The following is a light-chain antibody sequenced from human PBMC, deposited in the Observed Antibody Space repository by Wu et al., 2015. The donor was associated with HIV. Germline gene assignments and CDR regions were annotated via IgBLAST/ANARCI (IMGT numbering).Light chain of an antibody. CDR2: AAS. CDR3: QQYGGSPPVT. Sequence: EVVLTQSPGILSLSPGERVALSCRASQSVTSGSLAWYQQKLGQAPRLLIFAASSRATGIPDRFSGSGSGTDFTFTISRLEPEDSALYYCQQYGGSPPVTFGQGTRLEIK. V-gene: IGKV3-20*01. J-gene: IGKJ5*01. CDR1: QSVTSGS.